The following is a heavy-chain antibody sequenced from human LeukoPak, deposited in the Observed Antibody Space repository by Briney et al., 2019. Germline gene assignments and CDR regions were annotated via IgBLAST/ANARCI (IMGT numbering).Heavy chain of an antibody. V-gene: IGHV3-23*01. CDR2: IGGSGGST. CDR1: GFAFSHYW. J-gene: IGHJ4*02. D-gene: IGHD3-9*01. CDR3: ASPLRYFDWFRPYYFDY. Sequence: GSLRLSCAASGFAFSHYWMTWVRVAPGKGLEWVSAIGGSGGSTYYADSVKGRFTISRDNSKNTLYLQMNSLRAEDTAVYYCASPLRYFDWFRPYYFDYWGQGTLVTVSS.